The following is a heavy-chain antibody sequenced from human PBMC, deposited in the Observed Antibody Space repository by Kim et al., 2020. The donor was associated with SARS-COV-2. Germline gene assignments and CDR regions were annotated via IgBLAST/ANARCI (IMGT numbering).Heavy chain of an antibody. J-gene: IGHJ5*02. CDR3: ARGRITMIVVAPFDP. V-gene: IGHV1-69*01. D-gene: IGHD3-22*01. Sequence: QKFQGRVTITADESTSTAYMELSSLRSEDTAVYYCARGRITMIVVAPFDPWGQGTLVTVSS.